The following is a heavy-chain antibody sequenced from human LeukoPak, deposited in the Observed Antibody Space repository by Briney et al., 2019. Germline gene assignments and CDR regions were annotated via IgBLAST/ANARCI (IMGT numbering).Heavy chain of an antibody. CDR2: ISYDGSNK. J-gene: IGHJ5*02. Sequence: GRSLRLSCAASGFTFSSYAMHWVRQAPGKGLEWVAVISYDGSNKYYADSVEGRFTISRDNSKNTLYLQMNSLRAEDTAVYYCARHERCSSINCIYNWFDPWGQGTLVIVSS. D-gene: IGHD2-2*01. CDR3: ARHERCSSINCIYNWFDP. CDR1: GFTFSSYA. V-gene: IGHV3-30-3*01.